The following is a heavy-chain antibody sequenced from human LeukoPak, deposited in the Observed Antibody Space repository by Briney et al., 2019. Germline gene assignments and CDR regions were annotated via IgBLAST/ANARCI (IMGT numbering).Heavy chain of an antibody. V-gene: IGHV1-69*05. CDR1: GGTSSSYA. CDR3: ASVPRTSYYYYHFMDV. CDR2: IIPIFGTA. Sequence: GCSVKVSCKACGGTSSSYAISGVRQAPGQGLDWMGVIIPIFGTAHYAQKFQGRVTITTDESPSTASMALSSLRSEDTAVYYCASVPRTSYYYYHFMDVWGKGPTVTVSS. J-gene: IGHJ6*03. D-gene: IGHD6-6*01.